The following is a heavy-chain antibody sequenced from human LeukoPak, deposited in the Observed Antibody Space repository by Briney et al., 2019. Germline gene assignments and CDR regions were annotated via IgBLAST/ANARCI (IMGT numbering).Heavy chain of an antibody. CDR3: AKRGGSDWYFDV. CDR2: LSWNSGDL. V-gene: IGHV3-9*01. J-gene: IGHJ2*01. Sequence: GGSLRLSCAASGFDFGDYGMHWVRQAPGKGLEWVSGLSWNSGDLDYADSVKGRFTISRDSAKNSLYLQVNSLRTDDTAFYYCAKRGGSDWYFDVWGRGTLVTVSS. CDR1: GFDFGDYG.